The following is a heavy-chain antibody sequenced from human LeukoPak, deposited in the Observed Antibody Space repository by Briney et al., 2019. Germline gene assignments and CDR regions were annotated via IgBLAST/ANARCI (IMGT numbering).Heavy chain of an antibody. D-gene: IGHD2/OR15-2a*01. CDR1: GFSFSIYA. V-gene: IGHV3-53*01. J-gene: IGHJ3*02. CDR3: ARRLYIVRGAFDI. CDR2: IYSGGTT. Sequence: GGSLRLSCTASGFSFSIYALSWVRQAPGKGLEWVSLIYSGGTTYYADSVKGRFTISRDNSKNTVHLQMNNLRAEDTAMYFCARRLYIVRGAFDIWGQGTMVTVSS.